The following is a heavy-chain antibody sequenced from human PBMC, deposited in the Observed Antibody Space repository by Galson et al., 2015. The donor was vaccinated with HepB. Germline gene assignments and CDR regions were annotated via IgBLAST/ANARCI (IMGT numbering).Heavy chain of an antibody. CDR3: AKDRSGLVDTLDAFDI. V-gene: IGHV3-9*01. D-gene: IGHD5-18*01. CDR1: GFRFDDYA. J-gene: IGHJ3*02. Sequence: SLRLSCAASGFRFDDYAMHWVRQDPEKGLEWVAGLSWDSSKSAYADSVKGRITISRDNAKNSLYLQMDSLRTEDTGLYYCAKDRSGLVDTLDAFDIWGQGTMVTVSS. CDR2: LSWDSSKS.